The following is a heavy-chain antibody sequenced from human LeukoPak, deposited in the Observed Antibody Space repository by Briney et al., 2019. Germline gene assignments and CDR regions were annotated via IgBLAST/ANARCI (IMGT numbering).Heavy chain of an antibody. CDR1: GDSVSSNSAA. V-gene: IGHV6-1*01. CDR3: ARVLTTVTYYYYYMDV. D-gene: IGHD4-17*01. J-gene: IGHJ6*03. Sequence: SQTLSLTCAISGDSVSSNSAAWNWIRQSPSRGLEWLGRTYYRSKWYNDYAVSVKSRITINPDTSKNQFSLQLNSVTPEDTAVYYCARVLTTVTYYYYYMDVWGKGTTVTISS. CDR2: TYYRSKWYN.